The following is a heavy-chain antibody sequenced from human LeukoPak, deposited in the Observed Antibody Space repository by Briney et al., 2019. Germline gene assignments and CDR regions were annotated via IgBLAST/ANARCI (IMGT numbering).Heavy chain of an antibody. J-gene: IGHJ4*02. CDR2: IYIGGST. D-gene: IGHD1-26*01. V-gene: IGHV3-53*01. Sequence: GGSLRLSCAASGFTVSSNYMSWVRQAPGKGVEWGSVIYIGGSTYYADSVKGRFTISIDNSKNTLYLQMNSLRAEDTAVYYCARDRREYSGNYFDYWGQGTLVTVSS. CDR3: ARDRREYSGNYFDY. CDR1: GFTVSSNY.